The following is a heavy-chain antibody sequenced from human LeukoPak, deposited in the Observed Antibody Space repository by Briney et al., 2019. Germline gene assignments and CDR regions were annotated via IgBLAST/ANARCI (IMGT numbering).Heavy chain of an antibody. D-gene: IGHD4-17*01. CDR3: ARLDYGDYTLDY. CDR1: GGSFSGYY. CDR2: INHSGST. J-gene: IGHJ4*02. V-gene: IGHV4-34*01. Sequence: SETLSLTCAVYGGSFSGYYWSWIRQPPGKGLEWIGEINHSGSTNYNPSLKSRVTISVDTSKNQFSLKLSSVTAADTAVYYCARLDYGDYTLDYWGQGTLVTVSS.